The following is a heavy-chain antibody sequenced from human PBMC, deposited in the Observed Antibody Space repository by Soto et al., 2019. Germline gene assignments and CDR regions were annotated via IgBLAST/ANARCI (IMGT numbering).Heavy chain of an antibody. J-gene: IGHJ4*02. V-gene: IGHV1-24*01. CDR2: FDPEDGET. D-gene: IGHD5-18*01. CDR1: GYTLTELS. CDR3: ATVGLQQLWLQYYFDY. Sequence: ASVKVSCKVSGYTLTELSMHWVRQAPGKGLEWMGGFDPEDGETIYAQKFQGRVTMTEDTSTDTAYMELSSLRSEDTAVYYCATVGLQQLWLQYYFDYWGQGTLVTVSS.